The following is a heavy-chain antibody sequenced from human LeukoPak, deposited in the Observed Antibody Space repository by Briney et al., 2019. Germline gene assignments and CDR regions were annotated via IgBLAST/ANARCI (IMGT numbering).Heavy chain of an antibody. J-gene: IGHJ4*02. D-gene: IGHD2-15*01. CDR1: GFIFTTNW. V-gene: IGHV3-30-3*01. CDR2: ISYDGSNK. Sequence: GGSLRLSCAASGFIFTTNWMHWVRQAPGKGLEWVAVISYDGSNKYYADSVKGRFTISRDNSKNTLYLQMNSLRAEDTAVYYCARGPPKNCSGGSCYEFDYWGQGTLVTVSS. CDR3: ARGPPKNCSGGSCYEFDY.